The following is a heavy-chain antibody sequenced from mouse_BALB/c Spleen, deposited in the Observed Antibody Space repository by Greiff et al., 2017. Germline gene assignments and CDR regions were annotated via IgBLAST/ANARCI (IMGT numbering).Heavy chain of an antibody. J-gene: IGHJ2*01. CDR1: GFSLTGYG. Sequence: VQLQQSGPGLVAPSQSLSITCTVSGFSLTGYGANWVRQPPGKGLEWLGMIWGDGSTDYNSALKSRLSISKDNSKSQVFLKMNSLQTDDTARYYCARDRGLRRGFDYWGQGTTLTVSS. D-gene: IGHD2-4*01. V-gene: IGHV2-6-7*01. CDR2: IWGDGST. CDR3: ARDRGLRRGFDY.